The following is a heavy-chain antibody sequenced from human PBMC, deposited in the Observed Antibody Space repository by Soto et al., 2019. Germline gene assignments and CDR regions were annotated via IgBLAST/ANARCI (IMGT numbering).Heavy chain of an antibody. CDR2: IYYSGNT. CDR1: GGSINAYF. CDR3: ARGVDRQWADY. V-gene: IGHV4-59*01. Sequence: QVQLQESGPGLVKPSETLSLTCTVSGGSINAYFWTWIRQPPGKGLEWIGYIYYSGNTNYNPSLKSRVSISLHTSKNQFSLKLSSVTAADTAVYYCARGVDRQWADYWGQXXXV. J-gene: IGHJ4*02. D-gene: IGHD6-19*01.